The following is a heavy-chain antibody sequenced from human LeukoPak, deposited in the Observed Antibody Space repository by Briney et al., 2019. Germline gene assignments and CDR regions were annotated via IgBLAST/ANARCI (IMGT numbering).Heavy chain of an antibody. J-gene: IGHJ4*02. CDR1: GYSISSGYY. CDR2: IYHSGST. V-gene: IGHV4-38-2*02. D-gene: IGHD4-17*01. Sequence: PSETLSLTCTVSGYSISSGYYWGWIRQPPGKGLEWIGSIYHSGSTYYNPSLKSRVTISVDTSKNQFSLKLSSVTAADTAVYYCARGTTVTTIVYWGQGTLVTVSS. CDR3: ARGTTVTTIVY.